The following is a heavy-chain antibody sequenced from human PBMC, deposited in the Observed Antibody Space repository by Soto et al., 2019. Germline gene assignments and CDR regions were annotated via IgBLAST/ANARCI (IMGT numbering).Heavy chain of an antibody. D-gene: IGHD6-13*01. CDR2: SYYTGST. Sequence: QLQVQESGPGLVKPSETLSLTCTVSGGSITSSDNYWGWIRQPPGKGLEWIGSSYYTGSTYYNPSLRSRVTMSVDTSKNQFSLKLNSVTAADTAVYYCARSSHKESWFNPWGQGTLVTVSS. CDR1: GGSITSSDNY. CDR3: ARSSHKESWFNP. V-gene: IGHV4-39*07. J-gene: IGHJ5*02.